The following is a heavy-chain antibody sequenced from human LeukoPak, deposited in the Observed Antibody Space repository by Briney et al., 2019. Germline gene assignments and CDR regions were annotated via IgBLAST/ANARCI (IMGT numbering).Heavy chain of an antibody. Sequence: PGGSLRPSCAASGFTFDDYAMHWVRQAPGKGLEWVSGISPGGGPTYYADSVKGRFTISRDDVKSTLYLQMKNLRAEDTAVYYCAKDGAWLRFDDWGQGILVTVSS. CDR2: ISPGGGPT. V-gene: IGHV3-23*01. CDR3: AKDGAWLRFDD. J-gene: IGHJ4*02. D-gene: IGHD5-12*01. CDR1: GFTFDDYA.